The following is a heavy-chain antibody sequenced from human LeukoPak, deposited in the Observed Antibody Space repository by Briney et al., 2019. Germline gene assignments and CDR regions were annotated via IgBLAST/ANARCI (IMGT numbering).Heavy chain of an antibody. Sequence: GGSLRLSCAASGLTFSSNGMHWVRQAPGKGLEWVAVIWYDGSNKYYADSVKGRFTISRDNSKNTLYLQMNSLRAEDTAVYYCASLYCSSTSCPQGIDYWGQGTLVTVSS. CDR1: GLTFSSNG. CDR3: ASLYCSSTSCPQGIDY. CDR2: IWYDGSNK. J-gene: IGHJ4*02. D-gene: IGHD2-2*01. V-gene: IGHV3-33*01.